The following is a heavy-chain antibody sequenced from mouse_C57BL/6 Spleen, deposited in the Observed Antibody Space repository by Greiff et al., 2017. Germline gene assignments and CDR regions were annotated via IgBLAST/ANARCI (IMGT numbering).Heavy chain of an antibody. J-gene: IGHJ4*01. Sequence: EVMLVEPGGGLVKPGGSLKLSCAASGFTFSDYGMHWVRQAPEKGLEWVAYISSGSSTIYYADTVKGRFTISRDNAKNTLFLEMTSLRSEDTAMYYCARGYDGYAMDYWGQGTSVTVSS. V-gene: IGHV5-17*01. CDR2: ISSGSSTI. CDR3: ARGYDGYAMDY. CDR1: GFTFSDYG. D-gene: IGHD2-14*01.